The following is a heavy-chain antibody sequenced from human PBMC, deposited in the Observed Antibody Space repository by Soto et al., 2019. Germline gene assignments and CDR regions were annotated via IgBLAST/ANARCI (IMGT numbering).Heavy chain of an antibody. J-gene: IGHJ6*02. CDR1: GGSFSGSY. V-gene: IGHV4-34*01. CDR3: ARRRNQFTNAFYYYGMDV. CDR2: INHSGST. D-gene: IGHD2-8*01. Sequence: SETLSLTCGVSGGSFSGSYWSWIRQSPGKVLEWIGEINHSGSTNYNPSLKSRVTISIDTSKNQFSLKLRSVTAADTAVYFCARRRNQFTNAFYYYGMDVWGQGTTVTV.